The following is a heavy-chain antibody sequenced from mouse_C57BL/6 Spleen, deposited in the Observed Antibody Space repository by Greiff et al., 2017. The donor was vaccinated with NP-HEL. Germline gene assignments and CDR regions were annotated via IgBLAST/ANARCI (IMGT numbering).Heavy chain of an antibody. CDR3: ARQSYGSRDWYFEV. V-gene: IGHV5-6*01. CDR1: GFTFSSYG. D-gene: IGHD1-1*01. CDR2: ISSGGSYT. Sequence: EVQLVESGGDLVKPGGSLKLSCAASGFTFSSYGMSWVRQTPDKRLEWVATISSGGSYTYSPDSVKGRFTLSSDNAKNTLYLQMSSLKSEDKAMYYCARQSYGSRDWYFEVWGTGTTVTVAS. J-gene: IGHJ1*03.